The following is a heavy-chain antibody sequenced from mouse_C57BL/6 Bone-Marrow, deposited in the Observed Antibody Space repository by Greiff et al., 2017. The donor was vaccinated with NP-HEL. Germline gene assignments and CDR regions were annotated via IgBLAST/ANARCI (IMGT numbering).Heavy chain of an antibody. CDR3: DTGDYSYYARNY. D-gene: IGHD2-12*01. V-gene: IGHV14-4*01. Sequence: VQLQQSGAELVRPGASVKLSCTASGFTFKADYMHWVKQRPEQGLEWIGWIHPENGDTDYASKFQGKAPITADTSSNTAYLQLSSLTSEDTAVSSCDTGDYSYYARNYGGQGTAATVSA. J-gene: IGHJ4*01. CDR1: GFTFKADY. CDR2: IHPENGDT.